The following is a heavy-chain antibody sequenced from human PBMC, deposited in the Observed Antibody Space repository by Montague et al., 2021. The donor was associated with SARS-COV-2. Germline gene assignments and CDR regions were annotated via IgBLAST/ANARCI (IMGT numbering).Heavy chain of an antibody. J-gene: IGHJ4*02. CDR2: INKGGYGT. V-gene: IGHV3-11*01. CDR3: AREIYTGASYYY. D-gene: IGHD7-27*01. Sequence: SLRLSCAASGFTFSDYYMAWIRQAPGKGLEWIADINKGGYGTHYADSLGGRFTIPRDNAKNSLYLQMNSLRDEDTAVYFCAREIYTGASYYYWGQGALVTVSS. CDR1: GFTFSDYY.